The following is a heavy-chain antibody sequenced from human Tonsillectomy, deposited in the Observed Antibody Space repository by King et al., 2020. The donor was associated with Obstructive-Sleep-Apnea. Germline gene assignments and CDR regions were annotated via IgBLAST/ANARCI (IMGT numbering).Heavy chain of an antibody. J-gene: IGHJ4*02. CDR2: INPDGSQK. CDR1: GFTFSREW. CDR3: AVGSR. D-gene: IGHD1-26*01. V-gene: IGHV3-7*03. Sequence: VQLVESGGGVVQPGGSLRLSCAASGFTFSREWMSWVRQVPGKGLEGVAYINPDGSQKDLWASVKGRFMISRDNVKNSIYLQINSLRAEDTAVYYCAVGSRWGQGTLVTVSS.